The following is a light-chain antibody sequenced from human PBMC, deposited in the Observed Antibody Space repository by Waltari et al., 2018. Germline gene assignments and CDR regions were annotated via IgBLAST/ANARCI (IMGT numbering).Light chain of an antibody. Sequence: IVLTQSPGTLSLSPGERATLSSRASQSISRYLAWYQQKPGQAPRLLIYAASSRATGIPDRFSGSGSGTDFSLTISRLEPEDFAVYFCQNHERLPAVFGQGTKVEIK. CDR3: QNHERLPAV. V-gene: IGKV3-20*01. CDR1: QSISRY. CDR2: AAS. J-gene: IGKJ1*01.